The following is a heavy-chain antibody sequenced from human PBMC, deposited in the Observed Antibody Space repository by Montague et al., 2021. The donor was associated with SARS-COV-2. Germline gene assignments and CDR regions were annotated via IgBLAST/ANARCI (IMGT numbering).Heavy chain of an antibody. CDR2: IYYSGTT. CDR1: GGSISSSSYY. Sequence: SETLSLTCTVSGGSISSSSYYWGWIRQPPGKGPEWIGSIYYSGTTFYXXXLRSRVTISVDTSKNQFSLRLSSVTAADTAVFYCARVDAGDWYFDLWGRGTLVTVSS. D-gene: IGHD1-1*01. J-gene: IGHJ2*01. CDR3: ARVDAGDWYFDL. V-gene: IGHV4-39*01.